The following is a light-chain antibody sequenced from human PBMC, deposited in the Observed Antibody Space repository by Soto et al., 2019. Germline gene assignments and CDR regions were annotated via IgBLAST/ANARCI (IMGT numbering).Light chain of an antibody. CDR2: DAS. CDR1: QSVSSY. CDR3: QQRSTAVT. J-gene: IGKJ5*01. Sequence: EIVLTQSPATLSFSPGARATLSCRASQSVSSYLAWYQQKPGQAPRLLIYDASNRATGIPARFSGSGSGTDFTLTISRLEHEDFAVYYCQQRSTAVTFGQGTRLEIQ. V-gene: IGKV3-11*01.